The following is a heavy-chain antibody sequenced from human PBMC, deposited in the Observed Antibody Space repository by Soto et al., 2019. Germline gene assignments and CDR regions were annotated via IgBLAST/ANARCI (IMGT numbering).Heavy chain of an antibody. CDR3: ARDHPSQYGMDV. CDR2: INPNSGGT. J-gene: IGHJ6*02. CDR1: GYTFTGYY. Sequence: GASVKVSCKASGYTFTGYYMHWARQAPGQGLEWMGWINPNSGGTNYAQKFQGRVTMTRDTSISTAYMELSRLRSDDTAVYYCARDHPSQYGMDVWGQGTTVTVSS. V-gene: IGHV1-2*02.